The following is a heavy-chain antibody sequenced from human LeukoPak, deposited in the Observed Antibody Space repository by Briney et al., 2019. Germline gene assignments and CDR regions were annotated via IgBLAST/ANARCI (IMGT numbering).Heavy chain of an antibody. V-gene: IGHV3-30*01. CDR3: AGYSSGWYGGFDY. Sequence: GGSLRLSCVASGFSFSSYPMHWVRQAPGKGLEWLAIISYDGSNKYYADSLKGRFTISRDNSKNTLYLQMNSLRAEDTAVYYCAGYSSGWYGGFDYWGQGTLVTVSS. J-gene: IGHJ4*02. D-gene: IGHD6-19*01. CDR2: ISYDGSNK. CDR1: GFSFSSYP.